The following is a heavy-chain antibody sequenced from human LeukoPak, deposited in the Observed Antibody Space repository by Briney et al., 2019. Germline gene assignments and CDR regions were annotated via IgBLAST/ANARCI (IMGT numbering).Heavy chain of an antibody. CDR2: INPSGGST. V-gene: IGHV1-46*01. D-gene: IGHD5-18*01. J-gene: IGHJ4*02. Sequence: GASVKVSCTASGYTFTSYYMHWVRQAPGQGLEWMGIINPSGGSTSYAQKFQGRVTMTRDTSTSTVYMELSSLRSEDTAVYYCARDSRTKVYSYGIDYWGQGTLVTVSS. CDR3: ARDSRTKVYSYGIDY. CDR1: GYTFTSYY.